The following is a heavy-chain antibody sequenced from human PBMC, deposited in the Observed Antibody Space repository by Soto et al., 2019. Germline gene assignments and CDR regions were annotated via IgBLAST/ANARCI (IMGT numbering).Heavy chain of an antibody. D-gene: IGHD3-3*01. CDR1: GGSISSYY. CDR2: IYYSGST. Sequence: PSETLSLTCTVSGGSISSYYWSWIRQPPGKGLEWIGYIYYSGSTNYNPSLKSRVTISVDTSKNQLSLKLSSVTAADTAVYYCARGYYDSGVWRGYYYGMDVWGQGTTVTVSS. V-gene: IGHV4-59*01. CDR3: ARGYYDSGVWRGYYYGMDV. J-gene: IGHJ6*02.